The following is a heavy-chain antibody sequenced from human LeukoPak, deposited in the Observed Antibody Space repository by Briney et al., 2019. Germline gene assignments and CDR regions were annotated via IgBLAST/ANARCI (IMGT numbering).Heavy chain of an antibody. CDR2: IWYDGSNK. D-gene: IGHD2-2*01. Sequence: GGSLRLSCAASGFTFSSYGMHWVRQAPGKGLEWVAVIWYDGSNKYYADSVKGRFTISRDNSKNTLYLRMNSLRAEDTAVYYCKGSTEDDAFDIWGQGTMITVSS. CDR3: KGSTEDDAFDI. J-gene: IGHJ3*02. V-gene: IGHV3-33*01. CDR1: GFTFSSYG.